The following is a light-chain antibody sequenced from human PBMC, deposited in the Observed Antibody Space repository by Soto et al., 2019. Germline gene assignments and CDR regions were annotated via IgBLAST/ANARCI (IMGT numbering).Light chain of an antibody. J-gene: IGKJ1*01. V-gene: IGKV1-5*03. Sequence: IQMTQSPSTLSESVGDTVTITCRASESIYSWLAWYKQIPGKAPQLLIYKTSTLQGGVPSRFSGSGSGAEYTLTSSSLQPDDFATYFCQEYNTNSRTFGQGTRV. CDR2: KTS. CDR3: QEYNTNSRT. CDR1: ESIYSW.